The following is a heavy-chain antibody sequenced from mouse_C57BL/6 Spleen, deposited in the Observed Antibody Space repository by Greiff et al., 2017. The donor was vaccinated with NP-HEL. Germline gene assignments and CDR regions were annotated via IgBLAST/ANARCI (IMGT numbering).Heavy chain of an antibody. CDR2: ISSGSSTI. Sequence: EVKLVESGGGLVKPGGSLKLSCAASGFTFSDYGMHWVRQAPEKGLEWVAYISSGSSTIYYADTVKGRFTISRDNAKITLFLQMTSLRSEDTAMYYCARPGGYYYAMDYWGQGTSVTVST. CDR3: ARPGGYYYAMDY. V-gene: IGHV5-17*01. CDR1: GFTFSDYG. J-gene: IGHJ4*01. D-gene: IGHD2-2*01.